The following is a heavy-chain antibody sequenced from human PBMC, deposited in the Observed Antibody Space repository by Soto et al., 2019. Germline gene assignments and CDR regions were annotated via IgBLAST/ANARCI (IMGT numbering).Heavy chain of an antibody. V-gene: IGHV3-30-3*01. Sequence: HPGGSLRLSCAASGFTFSSYAMHWVRQAPGKVLEWVAVISYDGSNKYYADSVKGRFTISRDNSKNTLYLQMNSLRAEDTAVYYCARDYYGSGSYPGPYWGQGTLVTVSS. CDR1: GFTFSSYA. CDR2: ISYDGSNK. J-gene: IGHJ4*02. CDR3: ARDYYGSGSYPGPY. D-gene: IGHD3-10*01.